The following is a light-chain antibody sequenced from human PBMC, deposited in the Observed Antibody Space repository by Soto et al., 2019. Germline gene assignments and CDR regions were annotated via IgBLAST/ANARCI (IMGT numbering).Light chain of an antibody. J-gene: IGKJ1*01. CDR2: GAS. CDR1: QSVSSN. Sequence: EIVMTQSPATLSVSPGERATLSCRASQSVSSNLAWYQQKPGQSPRLLIYGASIRATGIPARFGGSGSGTQFTLTISSLQSDDFAVYSCQQYHNWPPAWTFGQGTKVDIE. V-gene: IGKV3-15*01. CDR3: QQYHNWPPAWT.